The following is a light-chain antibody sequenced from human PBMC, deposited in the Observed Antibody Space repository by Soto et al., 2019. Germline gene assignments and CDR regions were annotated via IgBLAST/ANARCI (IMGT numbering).Light chain of an antibody. CDR2: DVS. CDR3: QYRRT. V-gene: IGKV3D-20*02. Sequence: EIVLTQSPGTLSLSPGERATLSCRASQSASSSYLAWYQQKPGQAPRLLIDDVSNRATGIPARFSGSGSGTDFTLTISSLEPEDFAVYYCQYRRTFGQGTRLEIK. CDR1: QSASSSY. J-gene: IGKJ5*01.